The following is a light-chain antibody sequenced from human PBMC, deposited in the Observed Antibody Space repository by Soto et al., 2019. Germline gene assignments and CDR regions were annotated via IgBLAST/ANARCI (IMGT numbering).Light chain of an antibody. Sequence: DIQMTQSPSTLSSSVGDRVVITCRASQSITTWLAWYQQKPGKAPKLLIYDASSLESGVPSRFSGSGSGTEFTLTISSLQPDDFATYYCQHYNSYSEACGQGTKVDIK. V-gene: IGKV1-5*01. CDR3: QHYNSYSEA. J-gene: IGKJ1*01. CDR2: DAS. CDR1: QSITTW.